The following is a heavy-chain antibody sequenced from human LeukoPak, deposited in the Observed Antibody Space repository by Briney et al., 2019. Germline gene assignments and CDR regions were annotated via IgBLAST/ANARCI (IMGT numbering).Heavy chain of an antibody. CDR2: ISYDGSNK. D-gene: IGHD5-12*01. J-gene: IGHJ4*02. Sequence: GGSLRLSCAASGFTFSSYGMHWVRQAPGKGLEWVAVISYDGSNKYYADSVKGRFTISRDNSKNTLYLQMNSLRAEDTAVYYCAKGLHVTAQPPRRGYSGYDKNPDYWGQGTLVTVSS. CDR3: AKGLHVTAQPPRRGYSGYDKNPDY. CDR1: GFTFSSYG. V-gene: IGHV3-30*18.